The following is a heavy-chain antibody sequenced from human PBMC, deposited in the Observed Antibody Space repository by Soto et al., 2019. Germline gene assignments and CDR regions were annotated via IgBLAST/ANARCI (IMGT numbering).Heavy chain of an antibody. Sequence: EVQLLESGGGLVQPGGSLRLPCQASGFTFSTNAMSWVRQAPVKGLEWVSAISGSGDSTYYADSVKGRFTISRDNSKNTLYLQMNSLRAEDTAVYYCARRGSGSYYDYWGQGTLVTVSS. CDR1: GFTFSTNA. J-gene: IGHJ4*02. D-gene: IGHD1-26*01. V-gene: IGHV3-23*01. CDR3: ARRGSGSYYDY. CDR2: ISGSGDST.